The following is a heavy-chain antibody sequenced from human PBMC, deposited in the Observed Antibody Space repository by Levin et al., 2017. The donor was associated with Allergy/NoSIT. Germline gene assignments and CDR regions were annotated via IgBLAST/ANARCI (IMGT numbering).Heavy chain of an antibody. CDR2: INPNSGGT. Sequence: ASVKVSCKASGYTFTGYYMHWVRQAPGQGLEWMGWINPNSGGTNYAQKFQGRVTMTRDTSISTAYMELSRLRSDDTAVYYCARVSYYGSGSYYNAGLVHVLHDYWGQGTLVTVSS. D-gene: IGHD3-10*01. CDR1: GYTFTGYY. CDR3: ARVSYYGSGSYYNAGLVHVLHDY. J-gene: IGHJ4*02. V-gene: IGHV1-2*02.